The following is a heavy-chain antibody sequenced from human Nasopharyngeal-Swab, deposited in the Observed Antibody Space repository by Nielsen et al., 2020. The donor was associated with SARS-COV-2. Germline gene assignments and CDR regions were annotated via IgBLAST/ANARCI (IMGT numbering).Heavy chain of an antibody. J-gene: IGHJ4*02. D-gene: IGHD6-13*01. CDR1: GFTVSSNY. V-gene: IGHV3-66*01. Sequence: GGSLTLSCAASGFTVSSNYMSWVRQAPGKGLEWVSVIYSGGSTYYADSVKGRFTISRDNSKNTLYLQMNSLRAEDTAVYYCARVGGSSPLDYWGQGTLVTVSS. CDR2: IYSGGST. CDR3: ARVGGSSPLDY.